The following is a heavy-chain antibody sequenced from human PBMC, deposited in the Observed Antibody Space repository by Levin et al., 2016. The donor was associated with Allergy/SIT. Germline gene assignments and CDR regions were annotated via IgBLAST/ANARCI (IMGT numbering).Heavy chain of an antibody. CDR3: ARGYRQWLVDWYFDL. V-gene: IGHV4-61*01. J-gene: IGHJ2*01. Sequence: SETLSLTCTVSGGSVSSGSYYWSWIRQPPGKGLEWIGYIYYSGSTNYNPSLKSRVTISVDTSKNQFSLKLSSVTAADTAVYYCARGYRQWLVDWYFDLWGRGTLVTVSS. D-gene: IGHD6-19*01. CDR1: GGSVSSGSYY. CDR2: IYYSGST.